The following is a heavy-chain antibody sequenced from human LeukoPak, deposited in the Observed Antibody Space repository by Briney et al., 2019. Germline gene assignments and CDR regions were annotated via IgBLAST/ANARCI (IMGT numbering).Heavy chain of an antibody. D-gene: IGHD6-13*01. J-gene: IGHJ4*02. CDR1: GFTFSSEA. Sequence: PGGSLSLSCAVSGFTFSSEAMGWVRQLPGGGLEWVSTISPAGGTTYYAESMKGRFTISRDNSKSTLYLQMNSLRVEDTAVYYCTKVRSGSSSRALRAFDYWGQGALVTVSS. CDR2: ISPAGGTT. CDR3: TKVRSGSSSRALRAFDY. V-gene: IGHV3-23*01.